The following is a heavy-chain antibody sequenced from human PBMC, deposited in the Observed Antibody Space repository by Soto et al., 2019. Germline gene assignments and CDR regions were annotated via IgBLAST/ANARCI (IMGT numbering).Heavy chain of an antibody. J-gene: IGHJ4*02. Sequence: QEQLVQSGGGVVQPGRSLRLSCAASGFIFSSYGMHWVRQAPGQGLEWVAVITYDGSNEYYADSVQGRFTISRDNSKQTLVLQMNSLRTEDTAVYFCATLLWEVIIVVGLSGGAGDYWGQGTLVSVSS. CDR3: ATLLWEVIIVVGLSGGAGDY. CDR1: GFIFSSYG. D-gene: IGHD2-2*01. V-gene: IGHV3-30*03. CDR2: ITYDGSNE.